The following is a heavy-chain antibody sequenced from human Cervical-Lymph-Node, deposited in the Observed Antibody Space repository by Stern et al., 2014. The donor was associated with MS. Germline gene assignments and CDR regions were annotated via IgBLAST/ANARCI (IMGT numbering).Heavy chain of an antibody. CDR3: AKDYASGSSFFDS. CDR1: GFTFDDHA. Sequence: VHLVESGGGLVQPGRSLRLSCAASGFTFDDHAMYWVRQAPGKGLEWVSHISWNSGVIVYADSVKGRFTISRDNAKNSLYLDMNSLRVEDTALYYCAKDYASGSSFFDSWGQGTLVTVSS. V-gene: IGHV3-9*01. CDR2: ISWNSGVI. J-gene: IGHJ4*02. D-gene: IGHD3-10*01.